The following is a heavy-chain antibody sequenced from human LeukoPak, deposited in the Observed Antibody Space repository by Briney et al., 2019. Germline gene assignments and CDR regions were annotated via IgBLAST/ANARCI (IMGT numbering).Heavy chain of an antibody. V-gene: IGHV3-21*01. J-gene: IGHJ3*02. D-gene: IGHD3-3*01. Sequence: GGSLRLSCAASGFTFSSYSMNWVRQAPGKGLEWVSSISSSSSYIYYADSVKGRFTISRDNAKNSLYLQMNGLRAEDTAVYYCARAFLEWSSAFDIWGQGTMVTVSS. CDR2: ISSSSSYI. CDR3: ARAFLEWSSAFDI. CDR1: GFTFSSYS.